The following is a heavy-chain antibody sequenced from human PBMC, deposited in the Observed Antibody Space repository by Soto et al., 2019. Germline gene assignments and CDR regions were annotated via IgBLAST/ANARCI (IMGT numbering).Heavy chain of an antibody. J-gene: IGHJ6*02. D-gene: IGHD3-10*01. CDR1: GFTFSSYS. Sequence: VQLVESGGGVVQPGRSLRLSCAASGFTFSSYSMNWVRQAPGKGLEWVSSISSSSSYIYYADSVKGRFTISRDNAKNSLYLQMNSLRAEDTAVYYCARDSPKGYYYGSGSYYFVWGQGTTVTVSS. CDR2: ISSSSSYI. CDR3: ARDSPKGYYYGSGSYYFV. V-gene: IGHV3-21*01.